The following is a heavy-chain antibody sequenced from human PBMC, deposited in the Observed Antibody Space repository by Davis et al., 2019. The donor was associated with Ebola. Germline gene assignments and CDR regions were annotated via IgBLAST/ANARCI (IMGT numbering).Heavy chain of an antibody. Sequence: SETLSLTCTVSGDSIRSSYWTWIRQPPGKGLEWIGYIYYNAITIYNPSLKSRVTISVDMSKNQFSLNLISVTAADTAVYYCARGGSWYCFDCWGQGTLVTVSS. CDR1: GDSIRSSY. V-gene: IGHV4-59*08. CDR3: ARGGSWYCFDC. D-gene: IGHD1-26*01. CDR2: IYYNAIT. J-gene: IGHJ4*02.